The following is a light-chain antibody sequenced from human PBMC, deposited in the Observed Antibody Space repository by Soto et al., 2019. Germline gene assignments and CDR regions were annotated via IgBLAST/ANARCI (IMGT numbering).Light chain of an antibody. V-gene: IGLV2-14*02. CDR3: SSYTSSSTVV. J-gene: IGLJ2*01. CDR2: EVS. Sequence: QSALTQPASVSGSPGQSITISCTGTSGDIGTYNLVSWYQQHPGRAPRLIIFEVSNRPSGVSHRFSGSKSGNTASLTISGLQAEDEAHYYCSSYTSSSTVVFGGGTKLTVL. CDR1: SGDIGTYNL.